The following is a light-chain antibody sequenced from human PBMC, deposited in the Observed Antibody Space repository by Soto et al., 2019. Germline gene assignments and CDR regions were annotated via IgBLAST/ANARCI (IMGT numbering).Light chain of an antibody. Sequence: DIQMTQSPSTLSASVGDGVTITCRASQNISVWLAWYQQRPGKAPKFLMYDASSLETGVPSRFSGSGSETEFTLTIRCLQPDDSATYYCQQYDSSSPTFGQGTKLEI. CDR3: QQYDSSSPT. V-gene: IGKV1-5*01. J-gene: IGKJ2*01. CDR1: QNISVW. CDR2: DAS.